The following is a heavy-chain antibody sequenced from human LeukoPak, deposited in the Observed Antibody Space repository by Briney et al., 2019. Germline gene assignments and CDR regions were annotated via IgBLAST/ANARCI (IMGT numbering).Heavy chain of an antibody. D-gene: IGHD4-17*01. CDR1: GFTFTIYA. CDR2: ISSSGGST. CDR3: ASQTTVKYYFDY. J-gene: IGHJ4*02. V-gene: IGHV3-23*01. Sequence: GGSLRLSCAVSGFTFTIYAMSWVRQAPGKGLEWVSAISSSGGSTYYADSVKGRFTISRDNSKNTLYLQMNSLRAEDTAVYYCASQTTVKYYFDYWGQGTLVTVSS.